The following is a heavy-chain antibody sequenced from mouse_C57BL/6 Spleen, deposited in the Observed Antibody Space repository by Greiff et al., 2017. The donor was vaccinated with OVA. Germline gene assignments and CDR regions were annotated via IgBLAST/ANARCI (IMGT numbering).Heavy chain of an antibody. D-gene: IGHD3-2*02. J-gene: IGHJ3*01. V-gene: IGHV1-69*01. Sequence: QVQLKQPGAELVMPGASVKLSCKASGYTFTSYWMHWVKQRPGQGLEWIGEIDPSDSYTNYNQKFKGKSTVTVDTSSSTAYMQLSSLTSEDSAVYYCARATAQATWFAYWGQGTLATVSA. CDR1: GYTFTSYW. CDR2: IDPSDSYT. CDR3: ARATAQATWFAY.